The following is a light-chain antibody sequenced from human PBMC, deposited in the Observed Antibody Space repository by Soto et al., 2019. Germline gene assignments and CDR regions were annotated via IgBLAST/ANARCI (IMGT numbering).Light chain of an antibody. CDR3: GSYTGSIYV. Sequence: QSALTQPASVSGSPGQSITISCPGTSSDVAVYKFVSWYQQHPGKAPKLMIYEVSNRPSGVSSRCSGSKSGNTASLTIPGLQAEYEADYYCGSYTGSIYVFGPGTKVTV. V-gene: IGLV2-14*01. J-gene: IGLJ1*01. CDR1: SSDVAVYKF. CDR2: EVS.